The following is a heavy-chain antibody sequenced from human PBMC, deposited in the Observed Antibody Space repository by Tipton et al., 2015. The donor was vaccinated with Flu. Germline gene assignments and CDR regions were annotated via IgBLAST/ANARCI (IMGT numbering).Heavy chain of an antibody. Sequence: TLSLTCTVSGGSISNYYWSWIRQPPGKGLEWIGYIYYSGSTNYNPSLKSRVTISVDTSKNQFSLKLSSVTAADTAVYYCASGYYYDSSGLYYSMDVLGQDTTVTVSS. CDR2: IYYSGST. CDR1: GGSISNYY. D-gene: IGHD3-22*01. J-gene: IGHJ6*02. V-gene: IGHV4-59*01. CDR3: ASGYYYDSSGLYYSMDV.